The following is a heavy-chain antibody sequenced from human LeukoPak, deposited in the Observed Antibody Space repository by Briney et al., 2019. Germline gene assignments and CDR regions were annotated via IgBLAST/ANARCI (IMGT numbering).Heavy chain of an antibody. J-gene: IGHJ4*02. Sequence: GGSLRLSCAVSGITLSNYGMSWVRQAPGKGLEWVAVIWYDGSNKYYADSVKGRFTISRDNSKNTLYLQMNSLRAEDTAVYYCAREPEWFGDLSLDYWGQGTLVTVSS. CDR3: AREPEWFGDLSLDY. CDR1: GITLSNYG. D-gene: IGHD3-10*01. V-gene: IGHV3-33*08. CDR2: IWYDGSNK.